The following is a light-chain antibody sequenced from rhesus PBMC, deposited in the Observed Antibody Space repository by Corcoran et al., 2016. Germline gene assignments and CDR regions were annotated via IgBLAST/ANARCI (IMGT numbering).Light chain of an antibody. V-gene: IGKV1-94*01. J-gene: IGKJ2*01. CDR1: QGINKE. Sequence: GDRVTVTCRASQGINKELSWYQQKPGKAPRLLIYAASSLQTGVSSRHSGRGSGTDYTLTISSLQPGDVATYYCLQDYTTPYSFGQGTKGEIK. CDR3: LQDYTTPYS. CDR2: AAS.